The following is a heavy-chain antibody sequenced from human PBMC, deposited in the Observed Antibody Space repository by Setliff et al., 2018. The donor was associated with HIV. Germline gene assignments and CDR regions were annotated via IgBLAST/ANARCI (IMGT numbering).Heavy chain of an antibody. CDR3: ARRQSYYDILNGRAFDALDI. CDR2: LYYTGST. V-gene: IGHV4-39*01. Sequence: ASETLSLTCTVSGGSISSSGGYYWGWIRQPPGKGLEWIGSLYYTGSTDYNPSLRSRVTISVDTSKNQFSLKLRFVTAADTAVYSCARRQSYYDILNGRAFDALDIWGQGTKVTVSS. CDR1: GGSISSSGGYY. J-gene: IGHJ3*02. D-gene: IGHD3-9*01.